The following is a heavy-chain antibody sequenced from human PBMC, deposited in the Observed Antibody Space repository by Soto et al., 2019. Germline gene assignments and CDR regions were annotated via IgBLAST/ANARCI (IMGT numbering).Heavy chain of an antibody. CDR2: ISSDGTTT. Sequence: GGALRLSGAAPGFTLSTGWMHWVRQIPGKGLLWVSRISSDGTTTNYAGSVEGRFTVSWDNARNTLYLQMNSLRVEDTAVYFCASGAAFRGQGILVTVSS. CDR1: GFTLSTGW. CDR3: ASGAAF. V-gene: IGHV3-74*01. J-gene: IGHJ4*02. D-gene: IGHD6-25*01.